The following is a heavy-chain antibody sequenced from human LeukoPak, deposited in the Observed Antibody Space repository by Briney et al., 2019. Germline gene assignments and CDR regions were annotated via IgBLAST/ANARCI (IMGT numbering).Heavy chain of an antibody. D-gene: IGHD4-17*01. V-gene: IGHV4-61*02. CDR3: ARHLDYGDYVLRWFDP. J-gene: IGHJ5*02. Sequence: PSQTLSLTCTVSGGSISSGSYYWSWIRQPAGKGLEWIGRIYTSGSTNYNPSLKSRVTISVDTSKNQFSLRLSSVTAADTAVYYCARHLDYGDYVLRWFDPWGQGTLVTVSS. CDR1: GGSISSGSYY. CDR2: IYTSGST.